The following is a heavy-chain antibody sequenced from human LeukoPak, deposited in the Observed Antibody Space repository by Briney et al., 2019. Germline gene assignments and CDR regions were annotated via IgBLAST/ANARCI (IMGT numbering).Heavy chain of an antibody. V-gene: IGHV3-20*04. D-gene: IGHD5-12*01. CDR2: INWNGDTL. J-gene: IGHJ4*02. CDR3: ATVIAYRGYMDV. Sequence: GGSLRLSCAASGFTFEDFGMSWVRQAPGKGLEWVSGINWNGDTLHYVDSVKGRFTISRDNSKNTLYLQMSSLRAEDTAVYYCATVIAYRGYMDVWGQGTLVTVSS. CDR1: GFTFEDFG.